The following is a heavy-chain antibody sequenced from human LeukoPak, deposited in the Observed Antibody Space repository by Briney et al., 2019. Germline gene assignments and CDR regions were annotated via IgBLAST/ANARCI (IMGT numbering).Heavy chain of an antibody. Sequence: GGSLRLSCAASGFTFSSYWMTWVRQAPGKGLEWVANIKQDGSEKYYVDSVKGRFTISRDNAKNSLFLQMNSLRAEDTALYYCARDGGSYGSGSYFPLYFDYWGQGTLVTVSS. CDR2: IKQDGSEK. CDR1: GFTFSSYW. D-gene: IGHD3-10*01. V-gene: IGHV3-7*01. CDR3: ARDGGSYGSGSYFPLYFDY. J-gene: IGHJ4*02.